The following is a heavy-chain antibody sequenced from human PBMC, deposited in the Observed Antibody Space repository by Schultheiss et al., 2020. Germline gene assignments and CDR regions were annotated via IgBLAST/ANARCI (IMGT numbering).Heavy chain of an antibody. CDR1: GYTFTGHY. CDR3: ARDLRYYHSGYSGDDY. D-gene: IGHD3-22*01. V-gene: IGHV1-2*02. Sequence: ASVKVSCKASGYTFTGHYIHWVRQAPGQGLEWMGWINPNSGGTNYAQRFQGRVTMTRDTSINTVYMELNRLISDDMAVYYCARDLRYYHSGYSGDDYWGQGTLVTVSS. J-gene: IGHJ4*02. CDR2: INPNSGGT.